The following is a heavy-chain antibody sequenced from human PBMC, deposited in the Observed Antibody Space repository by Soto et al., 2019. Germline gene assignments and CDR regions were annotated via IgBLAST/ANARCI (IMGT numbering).Heavy chain of an antibody. CDR1: GYSFAGYW. CDR2: IDPSDSQT. Sequence: GESLKISCKGSGYSFAGYWITWVRQKPGKGLEWMGRIDPSDSQTYYSPSFRGHVTISVTKSITTVFLQWSSLRASDTAMYYCARQIYDSDTGPNFQYYFDSWGQGTPVTGSS. V-gene: IGHV5-10-1*01. J-gene: IGHJ4*02. D-gene: IGHD3-22*01. CDR3: ARQIYDSDTGPNFQYYFDS.